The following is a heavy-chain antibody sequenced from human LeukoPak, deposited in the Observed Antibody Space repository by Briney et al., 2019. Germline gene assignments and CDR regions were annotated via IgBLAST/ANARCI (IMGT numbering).Heavy chain of an antibody. D-gene: IGHD6-13*01. Sequence: GGSLRLSCAASGFTFSSYWMSWVRQAPGKGLESVANIKQDGSEKYYVDSVKGRFTISRDNAKNSLYLQMNSLRAEDTAVYYCAREEGIAAAAYFDYWGQGTLVTVSS. J-gene: IGHJ4*02. CDR3: AREEGIAAAAYFDY. V-gene: IGHV3-7*01. CDR1: GFTFSSYW. CDR2: IKQDGSEK.